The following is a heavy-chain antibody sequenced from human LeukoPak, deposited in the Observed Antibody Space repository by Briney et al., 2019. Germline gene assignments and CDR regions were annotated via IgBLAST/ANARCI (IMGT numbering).Heavy chain of an antibody. Sequence: GGSLRLSCAASGFIFSDYSMNWVRLAPGKGLEWVSSISSSGTYIYYPDSVRGRFTISRDNAKNSLYLQMNSLRAEDTGVYYCARGQGVYASGTYPFDHWGQGTLVTVSS. CDR1: GFIFSDYS. CDR2: ISSSGTYI. J-gene: IGHJ4*02. V-gene: IGHV3-21*01. D-gene: IGHD3-10*01. CDR3: ARGQGVYASGTYPFDH.